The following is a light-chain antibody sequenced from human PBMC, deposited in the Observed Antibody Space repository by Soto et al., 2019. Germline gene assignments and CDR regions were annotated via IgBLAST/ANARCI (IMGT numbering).Light chain of an antibody. CDR1: HKMLYSSSNMNY. CDR3: QQYYSSPQT. J-gene: IGKJ1*01. Sequence: DIVLTKSPDSLAVSLGERATINCTSSHKMLYSSSNMNYLSLYQQRPGQPPKMLFYWASTRESGVPYRFSGSGSGPHFTLAITLLRSEDVSVYYCQQYYSSPQTFGQGAKLQIK. CDR2: WAS. V-gene: IGKV4-1*01.